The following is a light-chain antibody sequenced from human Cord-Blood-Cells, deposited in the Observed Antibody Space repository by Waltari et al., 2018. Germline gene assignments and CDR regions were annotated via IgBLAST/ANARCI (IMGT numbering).Light chain of an antibody. Sequence: DIQMTQSPSSLSASVGDRVTITCRASQSISSYLNWYQQKPGKATKILIYAASSLQSGVPSRFSGSGSVTDFTLTISSLQPEYFATYYCQQSYSTPYTFGQGTKLDIK. CDR2: AAS. CDR3: QQSYSTPYT. J-gene: IGKJ2*01. CDR1: QSISSY. V-gene: IGKV1-39*01.